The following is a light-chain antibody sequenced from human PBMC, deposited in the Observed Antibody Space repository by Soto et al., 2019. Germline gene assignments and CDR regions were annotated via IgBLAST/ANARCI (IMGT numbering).Light chain of an antibody. CDR3: SSYTSSSTLVV. Sequence: QAVVTQPASVSGSPGQSITISCTGTSSDVGGYNYVSWYQQHPGKAPKLMIYDVSNRPSGVSNRFSGSKSGNTASLTISGLQAEDEADYYCSSYTSSSTLVVFGEGTKLTVL. J-gene: IGLJ2*01. CDR1: SSDVGGYNY. V-gene: IGLV2-14*01. CDR2: DVS.